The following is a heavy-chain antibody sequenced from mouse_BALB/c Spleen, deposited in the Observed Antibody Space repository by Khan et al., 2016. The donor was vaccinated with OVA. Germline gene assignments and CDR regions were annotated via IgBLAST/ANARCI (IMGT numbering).Heavy chain of an antibody. CDR1: GYTFTSYY. D-gene: IGHD3-1*01. V-gene: IGHV1S81*02. J-gene: IGHJ3*01. CDR3: TRRGYGGFAY. CDR2: INPSNGGT. Sequence: QVQLKQSGAELVKPGASVKLSCKASGYTFTSYYMYWVKQRPGQGLEWIGEINPSNGGTNFNEKFKSKATLTVDKSSSTAYMQLSSLTSEDSAVSYCTRRGYGGFAYWGQGTLVTVAA.